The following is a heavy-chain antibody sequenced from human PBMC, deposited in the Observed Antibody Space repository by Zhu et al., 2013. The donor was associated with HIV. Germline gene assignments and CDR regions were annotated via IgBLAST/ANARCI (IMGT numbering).Heavy chain of an antibody. CDR2: INPKSDYT. D-gene: IGHD3-3*01. V-gene: IGHV1-2*02. CDR1: GYTFTDYN. Sequence: QVQLVQSGAEVKKPGASVKVSCKASGYTFTDYNIHWVRQAPGQGLEWMGWINPKSDYTFYALKFQGRVTMARDTSISTAYMELNRLRSDDTAVYFCLSYPRRYLEWLSSWGQGTLVTVSS. CDR3: LSYPRRYLEWLSS. J-gene: IGHJ4*02.